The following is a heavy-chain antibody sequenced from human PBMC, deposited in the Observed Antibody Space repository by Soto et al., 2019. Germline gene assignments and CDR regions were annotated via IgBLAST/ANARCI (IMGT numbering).Heavy chain of an antibody. J-gene: IGHJ6*02. Sequence: SETLSLTCTVSGGSISSYYWSWIRQPPGKGLEWIGYIYYSGSTNYNPSLKSRVTISVDTSKNQFSLKLSSVTAADTAVYYCARDGHGMDVWGQGTTVTVSS. CDR1: GGSISSYY. CDR3: ARDGHGMDV. V-gene: IGHV4-59*01. CDR2: IYYSGST.